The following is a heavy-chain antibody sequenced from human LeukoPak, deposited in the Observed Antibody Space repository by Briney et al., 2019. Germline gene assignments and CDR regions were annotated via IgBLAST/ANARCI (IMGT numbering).Heavy chain of an antibody. D-gene: IGHD3-22*01. CDR2: ISGSGSNT. CDR1: GFTFSSYA. J-gene: IGHJ1*01. V-gene: IGHV3-23*01. Sequence: GGSLRLSCAASGFTFSSYAMSLVRQAPGKGLEWASAISGSGSNTYYADSVKGRFTISRDNSKNTLYLQMNSLRAEDTAVYYCATGIDNYDSSGYYSYFQHWGQGTLVTVSS. CDR3: ATGIDNYDSSGYYSYFQH.